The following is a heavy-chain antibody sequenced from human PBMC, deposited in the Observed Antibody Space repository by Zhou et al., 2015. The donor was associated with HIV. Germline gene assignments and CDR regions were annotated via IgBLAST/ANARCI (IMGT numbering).Heavy chain of an antibody. CDR3: AKGIEYSSSSPMDV. CDR1: GFTFSSYG. Sequence: QVQLVESGGGVVQPGRSLRLSCAASGFTFSSYGMHWVRQAPGKGLEWVAVISYDGSNKYYADSVKGRFTISRDNSKNTLYLQMNSLRAEDTAVYYCAKGIEYSSSSPMDVWGQGP. CDR2: ISYDGSNK. D-gene: IGHD6-6*01. V-gene: IGHV3-30*18. J-gene: IGHJ6*02.